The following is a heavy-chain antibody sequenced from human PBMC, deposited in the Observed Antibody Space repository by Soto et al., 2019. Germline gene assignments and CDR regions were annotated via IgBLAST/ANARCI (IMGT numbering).Heavy chain of an antibody. CDR3: AKGGPGGFCSGGRCYFDY. CDR1: GFTFDDYA. D-gene: IGHD2-15*01. V-gene: IGHV3-9*01. J-gene: IGHJ4*02. Sequence: EVQLVESGGGLVQPGRSLRLSCAASGFTFDDYAMHWVRRVPGKGLEWVSSISWNSNIIGYADSVKGRFTISRDNAKNSLYLQMNSLRSEDTALYYCAKGGPGGFCSGGRCYFDYWGQGTLVTVSS. CDR2: ISWNSNII.